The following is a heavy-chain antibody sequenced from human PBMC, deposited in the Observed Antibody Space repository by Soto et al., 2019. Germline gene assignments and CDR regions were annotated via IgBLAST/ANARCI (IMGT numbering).Heavy chain of an antibody. Sequence: VQLLESGGGLVQPGGSLRLACTASGFTFNHYAMTWVRQAPGRGLEWVASVSGRGGSKKYADSVKGRFIISRDNSNSSLYLQMDSLGGEATAVYYCAKDSTVTTSLYFYYYGFDVWGQGTTVTVSS. CDR3: AKDSTVTTSLYFYYYGFDV. J-gene: IGHJ6*01. V-gene: IGHV3-23*01. CDR2: VSGRGGSK. CDR1: GFTFNHYA. D-gene: IGHD4-17*01.